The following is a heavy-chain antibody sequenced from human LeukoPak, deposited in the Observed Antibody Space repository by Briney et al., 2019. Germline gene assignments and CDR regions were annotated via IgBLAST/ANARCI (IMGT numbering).Heavy chain of an antibody. D-gene: IGHD6-13*01. V-gene: IGHV3-20*04. CDR2: INWNGGST. Sequence: GGSLRLSCAASGFKFDDDGMSWVRQSPGKGLEWVSGINWNGGSTGYADSVKGRFTISRDNARKSLYLQMNSLRAEDTALYYCARDLQQLGAFDIWGQGTVVTVS. J-gene: IGHJ3*02. CDR1: GFKFDDDG. CDR3: ARDLQQLGAFDI.